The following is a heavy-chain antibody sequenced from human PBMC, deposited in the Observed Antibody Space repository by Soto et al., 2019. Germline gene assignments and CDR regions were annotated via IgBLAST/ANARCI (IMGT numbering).Heavy chain of an antibody. J-gene: IGHJ4*02. Sequence: QVQLVESGGGVVQPGRSLRLSCAASGFIFSTYGMHWVRQAPGKGLEWVAVIWYDGSNKYYVDSVKGRFIIPRKNSKNTLNLQMNSLKAEDTAVYYCARAVGPFDYGGQGTLLTVS. CDR2: IWYDGSNK. CDR1: GFIFSTYG. CDR3: ARAVGPFDY. V-gene: IGHV3-33*01. D-gene: IGHD1-26*01.